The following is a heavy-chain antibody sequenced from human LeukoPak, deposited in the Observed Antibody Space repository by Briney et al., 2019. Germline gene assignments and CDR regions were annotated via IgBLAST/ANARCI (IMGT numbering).Heavy chain of an antibody. J-gene: IGHJ6*02. V-gene: IGHV3-48*03. D-gene: IGHD3-22*01. Sequence: GGSLRLSCAASGFTFSSYEMNWVRQAPGKWLERVSYISSSGSTIYYADSVKGRFTISRDNAKNSLYLQMNSLRAEDTAVYYCARADVGSGYYMVGYYYYGMDVCGQGTTVTVSS. CDR2: ISSSGSTI. CDR3: ARADVGSGYYMVGYYYYGMDV. CDR1: GFTFSSYE.